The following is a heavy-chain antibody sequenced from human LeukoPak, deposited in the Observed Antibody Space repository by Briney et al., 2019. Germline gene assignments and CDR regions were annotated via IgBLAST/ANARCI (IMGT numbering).Heavy chain of an antibody. Sequence: ASVKVSCKASGYTFISYGISWVRQAPGQGLEWMGWISAYTGNTDYVQSLQGRVTMTTDTSTSTAYMELRSLRSDDTAVYYCASGGERYSSGWYGDYWGQGTLVTVSS. V-gene: IGHV1-18*01. D-gene: IGHD6-19*01. CDR3: ASGGERYSSGWYGDY. CDR2: ISAYTGNT. J-gene: IGHJ4*02. CDR1: GYTFISYG.